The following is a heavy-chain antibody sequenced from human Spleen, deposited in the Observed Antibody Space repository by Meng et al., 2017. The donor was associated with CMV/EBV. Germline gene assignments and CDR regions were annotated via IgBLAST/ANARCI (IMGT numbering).Heavy chain of an antibody. CDR1: GGSSRTKDDY. CDR2: IYYSEST. V-gene: IGHV4-39*07. CDR3: ARGVAAAAYYFDY. Sequence: SETLPLTCTVSGGSSRTKDDYWGWIRQPPGKGLEWIGSIYYSESTFYDPSLKSRVTISVDTSKSQFSLNLSSVTAADTAVYYCARGVAAAAYYFDYWGQGTLVTVSS. D-gene: IGHD6-13*01. J-gene: IGHJ4*02.